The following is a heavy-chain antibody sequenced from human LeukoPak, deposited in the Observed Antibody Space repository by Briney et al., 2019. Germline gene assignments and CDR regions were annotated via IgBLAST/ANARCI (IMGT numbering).Heavy chain of an antibody. CDR2: IIGSGSSK. CDR3: AKDRAQQLVLDF. V-gene: IGHV3-23*01. CDR1: GFTFSSYA. Sequence: GASMRLSCSASGFTFSSYAMSWVRQAPGKGLEWVSAIIGSGSSKYYAYSVKGRFTISRDNSKKTLFLQMNSLRAEDTAVYYCAKDRAQQLVLDFWGQGTLVTVS. D-gene: IGHD6-13*01. J-gene: IGHJ4*02.